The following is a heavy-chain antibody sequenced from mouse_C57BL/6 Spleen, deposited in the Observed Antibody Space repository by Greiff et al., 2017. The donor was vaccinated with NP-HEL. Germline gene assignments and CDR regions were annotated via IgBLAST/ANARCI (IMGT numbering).Heavy chain of an antibody. Sequence: EVQLVESGGGLVKPGGSLKLSCAASGFTFSSYAMSWVRQTPEKRLEWVATISDGGSYTYYPDNVKGRYTISRDKAKNNLYLQMSHLKSEDTAMDYCARELTGTVFDYWGQGTTLTVSS. CDR3: ARELTGTVFDY. J-gene: IGHJ2*01. CDR1: GFTFSSYA. D-gene: IGHD4-1*01. V-gene: IGHV5-4*01. CDR2: ISDGGSYT.